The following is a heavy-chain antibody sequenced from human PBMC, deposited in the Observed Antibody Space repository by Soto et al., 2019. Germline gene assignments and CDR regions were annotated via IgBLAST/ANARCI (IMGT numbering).Heavy chain of an antibody. D-gene: IGHD6-6*01. J-gene: IGHJ5*02. CDR3: AKDVRSRSANWFDP. CDR2: INAGNGNT. V-gene: IGHV1-3*01. CDR1: GYTFTSYA. Sequence: ASVKVSCKASGYTFTSYAMHWVRQAPGQRLEWMGWINAGNGNTEYSQKFQGRVTITADESTSTAYIEITSLTSEDTAVYFCAKDVRSRSANWFDPWGQGTLVTVSS.